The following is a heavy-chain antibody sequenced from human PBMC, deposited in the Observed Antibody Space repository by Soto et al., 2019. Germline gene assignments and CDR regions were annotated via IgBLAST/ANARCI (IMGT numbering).Heavy chain of an antibody. CDR3: ARDSDYGDSSFDY. V-gene: IGHV4-31*03. CDR2: IYYSGST. CDR1: GGSISSGGYY. Sequence: SETLSLTCTVSGGSISSGGYYWSWIRQHPGKGLEWIGYIYYSGSTYYNPSLKSRVTISVDTSKNQFSLKLSSVTAADTAVYYCARDSDYGDSSFDYWGQGTLVTVSS. D-gene: IGHD4-17*01. J-gene: IGHJ4*02.